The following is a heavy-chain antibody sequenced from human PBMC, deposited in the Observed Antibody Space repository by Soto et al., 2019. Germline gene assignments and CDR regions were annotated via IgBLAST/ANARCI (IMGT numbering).Heavy chain of an antibody. D-gene: IGHD2-8*02. Sequence: SETLSLTCAVAGGSISSGAYSWCWIRQPPGKGLEWIGYIYHSGSTYYNPSLKSRVSISVDRSKNQFSLKLSSVTAADTAVYYCARDKITGLFDYCGQGTLVTVSS. V-gene: IGHV4-30-2*01. CDR3: ARDKITGLFDY. CDR2: IYHSGST. J-gene: IGHJ4*02. CDR1: GGSISSGAYS.